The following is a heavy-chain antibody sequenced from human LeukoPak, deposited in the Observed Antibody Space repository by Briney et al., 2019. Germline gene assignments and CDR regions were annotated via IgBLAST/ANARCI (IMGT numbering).Heavy chain of an antibody. CDR1: GFTFRNYR. CDR2: ISRSSDYI. Sequence: GGSLRLSCIASGFTFRNYRMNWVRQAPGKGLEWVSSISRSSDYIFYADSLKGRFTISRDNAKNSLYLQMSSLRAEDTALYYCAGDFTDYGVNYLDLWGQGTLVTVSS. J-gene: IGHJ5*02. CDR3: AGDFTDYGVNYLDL. D-gene: IGHD4-17*01. V-gene: IGHV3-21*01.